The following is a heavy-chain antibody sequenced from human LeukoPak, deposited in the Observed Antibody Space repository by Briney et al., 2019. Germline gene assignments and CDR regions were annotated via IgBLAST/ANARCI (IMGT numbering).Heavy chain of an antibody. CDR1: GGTFSSYA. CDR3: ARFRYSYASPMAGYDAFDI. CDR2: IIPIFGTA. V-gene: IGHV1-69*13. J-gene: IGHJ3*02. Sequence: GASVKVSCKASGGTFSSYAISWVRQAPGQGLEWMGGIIPIFGTANYAQKFQGRVTITADESTSTAYMELSSLRSEDTAVYYCARFRYSYASPMAGYDAFDIWGQGTMVTVSS. D-gene: IGHD5-18*01.